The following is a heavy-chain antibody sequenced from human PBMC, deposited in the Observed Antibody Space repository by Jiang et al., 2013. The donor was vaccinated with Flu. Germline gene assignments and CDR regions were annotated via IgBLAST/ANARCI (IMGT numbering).Heavy chain of an antibody. CDR1: GFTFSNYA. V-gene: IGHV3-23*04. CDR3: ALWIAAAGFDY. J-gene: IGHJ4*02. Sequence: QLVESGGGLVQPGGSLRLSCGASGFTFSNYAMSWVRQAPGKGLEWVSTVSDSGGSTYYADSVKGRFTISRDNSKNTLYLQMNSLRAEDTAVYYCALWIAAAGFDYWGQGTLVTVSS. CDR2: VSDSGGST. D-gene: IGHD6-13*01.